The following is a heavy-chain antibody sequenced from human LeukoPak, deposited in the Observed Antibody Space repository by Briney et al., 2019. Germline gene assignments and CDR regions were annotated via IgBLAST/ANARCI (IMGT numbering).Heavy chain of an antibody. CDR3: ARAEIAATAAGVFDN. CDR1: GFTFSKYW. D-gene: IGHD6-13*01. CDR2: IKHDGSAN. V-gene: IGHV3-7*01. Sequence: GGSLRLSCAASGFTFSKYWMSWVRQAPGKGLEWVANIKHDGSANYYVESVRGRFTISRDNSKNSLCLQMNSLRADDTAVYYCARAEIAATAAGVFDNWGQGVLVTVSS. J-gene: IGHJ4*02.